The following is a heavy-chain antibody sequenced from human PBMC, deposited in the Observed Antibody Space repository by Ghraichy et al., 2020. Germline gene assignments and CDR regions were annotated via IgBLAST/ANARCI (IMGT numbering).Heavy chain of an antibody. CDR3: ARDRVGATTADY. V-gene: IGHV3-21*01. CDR2: ISSSSSYI. D-gene: IGHD1-26*01. CDR1: GFTFSSYS. Sequence: GGSLRLSCAASGFTFSSYSMNWVRQAPGKGLEWVSSISSSSSYIYYADSVKGRFTISRDNAKNSLYLQMNSLRAEDTAVYYCARDRVGATTADYWGQGTLVTVSS. J-gene: IGHJ4*02.